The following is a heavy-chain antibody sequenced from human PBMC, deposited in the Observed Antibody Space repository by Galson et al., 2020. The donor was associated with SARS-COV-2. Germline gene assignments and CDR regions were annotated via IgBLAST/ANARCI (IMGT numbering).Heavy chain of an antibody. D-gene: IGHD6-13*01. CDR2: IYHSGTT. CDR1: GYSISSGYY. J-gene: IGHJ5*02. V-gene: IGHV4-38-2*02. Sequence: SETLSLTCAVSGYSISSGYYWGWIRQPPGKGLEWIGSIYHSGTTYNNPSLKSRITISVDTSKNQFSLKLSSVTAADTAVYYCVRECESSSSNWYRYFDPWGHGTLVTVSS. CDR3: VRECESSSSNWYRYFDP.